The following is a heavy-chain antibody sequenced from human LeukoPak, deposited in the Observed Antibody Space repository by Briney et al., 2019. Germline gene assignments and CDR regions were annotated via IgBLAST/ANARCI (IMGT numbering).Heavy chain of an antibody. J-gene: IGHJ4*02. CDR2: LSGSGGST. V-gene: IGHV3-23*01. CDR1: GFIFSSYA. D-gene: IGHD6-13*01. Sequence: GGSLRLSCAASGFIFSSYAMSWVRQAPGKGLEWVSALSGSGGSTYYADSVKGRFTISRDNSKNTLYLQMNSLRAEDTAVYYCAKDIRAFSGSSPIDYWGQGTLVTVSS. CDR3: AKDIRAFSGSSPIDY.